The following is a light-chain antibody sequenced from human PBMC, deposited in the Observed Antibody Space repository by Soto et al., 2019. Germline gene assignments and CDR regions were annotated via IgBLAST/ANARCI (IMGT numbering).Light chain of an antibody. CDR2: RND. Sequence: QSVLTQPPSASGTPGQRVIISCSGSSSNVGSNSVNWYQHLPGTAPKLLIYRNDQRPSGVPNRFSGSKSGTSASLAISGLQSEDETDYYCATWDDSLNGVVFGGGTKVTVL. CDR3: ATWDDSLNGVV. CDR1: SSNVGSNS. J-gene: IGLJ3*02. V-gene: IGLV1-44*01.